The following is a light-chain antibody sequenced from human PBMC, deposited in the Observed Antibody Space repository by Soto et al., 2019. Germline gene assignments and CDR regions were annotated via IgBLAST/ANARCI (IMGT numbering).Light chain of an antibody. Sequence: EIVLTQSPATLSLSPGERATLSCRASQSVNSHLAWYQQKPGQAPRLLIYDTSNRATGIPARFSGSGSGTDFTLTISSLEPEDFAVYYCQQYGASPSWTFGQGTKVEIK. V-gene: IGKV3-11*01. CDR1: QSVNSH. J-gene: IGKJ1*01. CDR2: DTS. CDR3: QQYGASPSWT.